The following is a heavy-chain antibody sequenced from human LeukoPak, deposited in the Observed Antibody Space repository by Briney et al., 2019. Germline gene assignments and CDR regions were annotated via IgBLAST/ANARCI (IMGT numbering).Heavy chain of an antibody. Sequence: SETLSLTCIVSGGSFSSSSYYWGWIRQPPGKGLEWIGSIYYSGSTYYNPSLKSRVTISVDTSKNQFSLKLSSVTAADTAVYYCARATIGFPFDYWGQGTLVTVSS. CDR1: GGSFSSSSYY. CDR2: IYYSGST. J-gene: IGHJ4*02. CDR3: ARATIGFPFDY. D-gene: IGHD3-9*01. V-gene: IGHV4-39*07.